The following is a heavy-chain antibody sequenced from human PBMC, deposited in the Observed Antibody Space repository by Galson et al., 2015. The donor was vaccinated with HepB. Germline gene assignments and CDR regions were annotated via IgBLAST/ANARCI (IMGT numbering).Heavy chain of an antibody. Sequence: SLRLSCAASGFTFGDYAMSWVRQAPGKGLEWVGFIRSKAYGGTTEYAASVKGRFTISRDDSKSIAYLQMNSLKTEDTAVYYCTRSRHIPMVRGVLFDYWGQGTLVTVSS. V-gene: IGHV3-49*04. J-gene: IGHJ4*02. D-gene: IGHD3-10*01. CDR3: TRSRHIPMVRGVLFDY. CDR1: GFTFGDYA. CDR2: IRSKAYGGTT.